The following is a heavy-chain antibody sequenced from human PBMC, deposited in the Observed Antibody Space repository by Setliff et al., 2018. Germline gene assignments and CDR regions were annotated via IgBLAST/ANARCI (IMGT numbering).Heavy chain of an antibody. CDR1: GFAFSRYW. Sequence: PGGSLRLSCAASGFAFSRYWMGWVRQAPGKGLEWVSAVSGSDGSTYYADSVKGRFTISRDNSKNTLYLQMNSLRAEDTAVYYCAKESRGYCGYVFDYWGQGTLVTVSS. J-gene: IGHJ4*02. V-gene: IGHV3-23*01. CDR2: VSGSDGST. D-gene: IGHD5-12*01. CDR3: AKESRGYCGYVFDY.